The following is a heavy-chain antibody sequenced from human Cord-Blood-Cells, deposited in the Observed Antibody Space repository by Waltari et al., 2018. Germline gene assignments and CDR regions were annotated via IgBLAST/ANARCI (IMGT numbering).Heavy chain of an antibody. CDR1: GGTFRSYA. Sequence: QVQLVQSGAEVKKPGSSVKVSCKASGGTFRSYAISWVRQAPGQGLEWMGRIIPILGTANYAKKSQGRVTMTADESTRTAYMELSSVRAEDTAVYDCAGGMSGIYYNWFDPWGQGTLVTVSS. V-gene: IGHV1-69*01. D-gene: IGHD1-26*01. CDR3: AGGMSGIYYNWFDP. J-gene: IGHJ5*02. CDR2: IIPILGTA.